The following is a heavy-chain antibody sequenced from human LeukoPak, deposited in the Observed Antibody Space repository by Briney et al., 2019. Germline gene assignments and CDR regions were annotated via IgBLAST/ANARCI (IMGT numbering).Heavy chain of an antibody. Sequence: GSVKVSFKTSGYSFTSYCITWVRQAPGQGPEWMGWIKPYNGNTNYAQKLQGRVTMNTDTSTSTAYMDLRSLRSDDTAVYYCARERSGWFFSNWGQGTLVTVSS. CDR1: GYSFTSYC. CDR3: ARERSGWFFSN. D-gene: IGHD6-19*01. V-gene: IGHV1-18*01. CDR2: IKPYNGNT. J-gene: IGHJ4*02.